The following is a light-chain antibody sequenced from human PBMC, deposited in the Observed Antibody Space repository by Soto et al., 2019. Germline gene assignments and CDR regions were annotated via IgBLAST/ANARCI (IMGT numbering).Light chain of an antibody. CDR1: SSDVGGYNS. V-gene: IGLV2-8*01. J-gene: IGLJ3*02. CDR3: SSYAGSSSLV. Sequence: QSVLTQPPSASGSPGQSVTISCTGTSSDVGGYNSVSWYQHHPGKAPKLMISEVTKRPSGVPDRFSGSKSGNTASLTVSGLQDEDEAEYYCSSYAGSSSLVFGGGTKVTVL. CDR2: EVT.